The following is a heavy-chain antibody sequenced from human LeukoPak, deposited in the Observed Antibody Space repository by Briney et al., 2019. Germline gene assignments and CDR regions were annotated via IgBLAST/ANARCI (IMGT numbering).Heavy chain of an antibody. CDR2: ILYDGANQ. CDR1: GFTFSIYA. CDR3: AKDRLRGYSYGYVDY. D-gene: IGHD5-18*01. Sequence: GGSLRLSCPASGFTFSIYAMHWVRQALGKGMEWVPVILYDGANQYLTESVKGRFTISRDNYKNTLYLQMNSLRAKDTAVYYCAKDRLRGYSYGYVDYWGQGTLVTVSS. V-gene: IGHV3-33*06. J-gene: IGHJ4*02.